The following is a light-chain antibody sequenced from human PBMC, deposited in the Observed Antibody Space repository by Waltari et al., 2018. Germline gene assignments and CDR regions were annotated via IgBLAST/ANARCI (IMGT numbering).Light chain of an antibody. Sequence: EIVMTQSPATLSVSPGERATLSCRASQSVSSNLAWYQQKPGQAPRLLIYGASTRATVIPARFSGSGSGTEFTLTISSLQSEDFAVYYCHQYHVPPLTFGQGTRLEIK. CDR3: HQYHVPPLT. J-gene: IGKJ5*01. CDR2: GAS. CDR1: QSVSSN. V-gene: IGKV3-15*01.